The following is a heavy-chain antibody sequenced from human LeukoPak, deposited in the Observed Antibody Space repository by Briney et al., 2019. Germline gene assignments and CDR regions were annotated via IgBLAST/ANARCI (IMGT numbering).Heavy chain of an antibody. J-gene: IGHJ5*02. Sequence: GGSLRLSCAASGFTFSSYSMNWVRQAPGKGLEWVSSISSSSSYIYYADSVKGRFTISRDNAKNSLYLQMNSLGAEDTAVYYCARDRRPGIVATIYNWFDPWGQGTLVTVSS. V-gene: IGHV3-21*01. CDR3: ARDRRPGIVATIYNWFDP. CDR1: GFTFSSYS. CDR2: ISSSSSYI. D-gene: IGHD5-12*01.